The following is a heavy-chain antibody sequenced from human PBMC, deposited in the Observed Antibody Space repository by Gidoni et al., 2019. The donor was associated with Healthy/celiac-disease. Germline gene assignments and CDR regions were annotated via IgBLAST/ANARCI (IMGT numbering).Heavy chain of an antibody. Sequence: EVQLLESGGGLVQPGGSLRLSCSASGFTFSSYAMSWVRQAPGKGLEWVSAISGSGGSTYYADSVKGRFTISRENSKNTLYLQMNSLRAEDTAVYYCASDGYNYGISEPLFDYWGQGTLVTVSS. CDR3: ASDGYNYGISEPLFDY. CDR1: GFTFSSYA. D-gene: IGHD5-12*01. CDR2: ISGSGGST. V-gene: IGHV3-23*01. J-gene: IGHJ4*02.